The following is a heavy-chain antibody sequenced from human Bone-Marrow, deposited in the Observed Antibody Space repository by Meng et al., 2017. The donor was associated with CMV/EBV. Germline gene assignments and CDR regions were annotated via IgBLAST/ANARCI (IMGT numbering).Heavy chain of an antibody. CDR3: ARDLTFYDTLAGYYKDGYYFDY. V-gene: IGHV4-39*07. CDR2: IYYSGST. Sequence: SETLSLTCFVSGGSIISSSHYWGWVRQPPGKGLEWIGSIYYSGSTYINPSLKSRVTMSVDTSKNQFSLKLSSVTAADTVVYYCARDLTFYDTLAGYYKDGYYFDYWGQGTLVTVSS. J-gene: IGHJ4*02. D-gene: IGHD3-9*01. CDR1: GGSIISSSHY.